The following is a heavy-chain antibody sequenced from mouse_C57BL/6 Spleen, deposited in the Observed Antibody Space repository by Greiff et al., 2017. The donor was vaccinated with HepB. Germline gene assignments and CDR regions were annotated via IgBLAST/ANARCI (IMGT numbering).Heavy chain of an antibody. CDR2: IDPETGGT. J-gene: IGHJ4*01. Sequence: VKLQESGAELVRPGASVTLSCKASGYTFTDYEMHWVKQTPVHGLEWIGAIDPETGGTAYNQKFKGKAILTADKSSSTAYMELRSLTSEDSAVYYCTRSGTAQATDYAMDYWGQGTSVTVSS. V-gene: IGHV1-15*01. CDR3: TRSGTAQATDYAMDY. D-gene: IGHD3-1*01. CDR1: GYTFTDYE.